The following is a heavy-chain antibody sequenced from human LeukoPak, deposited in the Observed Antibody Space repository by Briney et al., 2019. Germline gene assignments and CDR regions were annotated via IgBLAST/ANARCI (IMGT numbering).Heavy chain of an antibody. CDR1: GYTFTGYY. V-gene: IGHV1-69*04. D-gene: IGHD4-17*01. J-gene: IGHJ4*02. Sequence: ASVKVSCKASGYTFTGYYLHWLRQAPGQGLEWMGRIIPILGIANYAQKFQGRVTITADKSTSTAYMELSSLRSEDTAVYYCARGGPDYGDYQYYFDYWGQGTLVTVSS. CDR3: ARGGPDYGDYQYYFDY. CDR2: IIPILGIA.